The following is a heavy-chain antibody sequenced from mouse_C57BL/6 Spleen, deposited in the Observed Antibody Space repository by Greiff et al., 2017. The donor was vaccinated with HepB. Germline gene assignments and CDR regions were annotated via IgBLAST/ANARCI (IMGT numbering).Heavy chain of an antibody. CDR1: GYTFTDYE. J-gene: IGHJ2*01. D-gene: IGHD3-2*02. Sequence: VQLQQSGAELVRPGASVTLSCKASGYTFTDYEMHWVKQTPVHGLEWIGAIDPETGGTAYNQKFKGKAILTADKSSSTAYMELRSLTSEDSAVYYCTRRAQATRDFDYWGQGTTLTVSS. CDR2: IDPETGGT. CDR3: TRRAQATRDFDY. V-gene: IGHV1-15*01.